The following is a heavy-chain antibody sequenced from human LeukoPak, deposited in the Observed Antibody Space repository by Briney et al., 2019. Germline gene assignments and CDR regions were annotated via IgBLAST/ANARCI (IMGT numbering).Heavy chain of an antibody. CDR2: INPSGGST. D-gene: IGHD3-3*01. Sequence: ASVKVSCKASGYTFTSYYMHWVRQAPGQGLEWMGIINPSGGSTSYAQKFQGRVTMTRDTSTSTVYMELSSLRSEDTAVYYCAKDRPYDFWSGYHDYWGQGTLVTVSS. V-gene: IGHV1-46*01. CDR3: AKDRPYDFWSGYHDY. CDR1: GYTFTSYY. J-gene: IGHJ4*02.